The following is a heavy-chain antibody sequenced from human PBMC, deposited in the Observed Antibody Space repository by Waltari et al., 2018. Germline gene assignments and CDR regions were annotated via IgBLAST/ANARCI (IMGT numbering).Heavy chain of an antibody. Sequence: QVQLVESGGGVVRPGGSLRLSCAASGFPFSAYRLNWVRQAPGKGLEWLASILSDGSKKYFADSVKGRFTISRDNSKNTLYLQMNSLRAEDTAVYYCAKGLGVTNNDGFHVWGQGTMVTVSS. CDR1: GFPFSAYR. D-gene: IGHD4-17*01. CDR3: AKGLGVTNNDGFHV. V-gene: IGHV3-30*02. J-gene: IGHJ3*01. CDR2: ILSDGSKK.